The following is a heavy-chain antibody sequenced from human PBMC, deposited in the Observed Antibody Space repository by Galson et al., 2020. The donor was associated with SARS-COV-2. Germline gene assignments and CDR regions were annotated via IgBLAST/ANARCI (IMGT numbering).Heavy chain of an antibody. CDR1: GFTFSSYA. Sequence: HSGGSLRLSCAASGFTFSSYAMHWVRQAPGKGLEWVAVISYDGSNKYYADSVKGRFTISRDNSKNTLYLQMNSLRAEDTAVYYCARDQHHYEFWSGYLSQTPTYYYYYMDVWGKGTTVTVSS. CDR2: ISYDGSNK. CDR3: ARDQHHYEFWSGYLSQTPTYYYYYMDV. D-gene: IGHD3-3*01. V-gene: IGHV3-30*04. J-gene: IGHJ6*03.